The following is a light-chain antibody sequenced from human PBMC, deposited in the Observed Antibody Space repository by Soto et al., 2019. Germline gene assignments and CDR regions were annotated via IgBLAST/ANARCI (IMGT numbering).Light chain of an antibody. CDR1: SSDVGIYNY. Sequence: QSALTQPASVSGSAGQSIAISCTGSSSDVGIYNYVSWYQQHPGKVPKLIIYEVTSRPSGDSIRFSGSKSGNTASLPISGLQPEDEADYYCSSYTTSSTRVFGTGTKGTVL. CDR2: EVT. CDR3: SSYTTSSTRV. J-gene: IGLJ1*01. V-gene: IGLV2-14*01.